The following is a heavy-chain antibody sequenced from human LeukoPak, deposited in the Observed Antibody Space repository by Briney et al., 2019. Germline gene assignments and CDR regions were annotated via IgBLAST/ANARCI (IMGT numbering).Heavy chain of an antibody. CDR2: ISGYNGNT. V-gene: IGHV1-18*01. D-gene: IGHD4-17*01. Sequence: ASVKVSSKTSGYTFTNHGISWVRQAPGQGLEWMGWISGYNGNTNYVQKFRGRITMTTDTSTSTAYLQLRSLSSDDTALYYCARDLSLGRHDDGEPFDSWGQGTLVTVSS. CDR1: GYTFTNHG. CDR3: ARDLSLGRHDDGEPFDS. J-gene: IGHJ4*02.